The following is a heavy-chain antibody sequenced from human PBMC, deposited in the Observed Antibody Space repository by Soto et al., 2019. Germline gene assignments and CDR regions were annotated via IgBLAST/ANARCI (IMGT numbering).Heavy chain of an antibody. CDR2: INHSGST. V-gene: IGHV4-34*01. D-gene: IGHD3-16*01. CDR3: ARGKPGVWDYYYYYMDV. J-gene: IGHJ6*03. Sequence: QVQLQQWGAGLLKPSETLSLTCAVYGGSFSGYYWSWIRQPPGKGLEWIGEINHSGSTNYNPSLKSRVTISVDTSKNQFSLKLSSVAAADTAVYYCARGKPGVWDYYYYYMDVWGKGTTVTVSS. CDR1: GGSFSGYY.